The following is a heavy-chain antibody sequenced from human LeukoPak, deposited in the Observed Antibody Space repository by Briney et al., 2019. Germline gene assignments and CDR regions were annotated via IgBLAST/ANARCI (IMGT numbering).Heavy chain of an antibody. Sequence: GGSLRLSCAASGFTFGYYGLSWVRQAPGKGLEWVSGFGHNGDITYSDSVKGRFTISRDNSKNTLFLQLSSLRADDTAVYFCAKQAGWGAYFSFLPFDFWGRGTLVTVSS. CDR3: AKQAGWGAYFSFLPFDF. D-gene: IGHD3-3*01. CDR2: FGHNGDIT. J-gene: IGHJ4*02. V-gene: IGHV3-23*01. CDR1: GFTFGYYG.